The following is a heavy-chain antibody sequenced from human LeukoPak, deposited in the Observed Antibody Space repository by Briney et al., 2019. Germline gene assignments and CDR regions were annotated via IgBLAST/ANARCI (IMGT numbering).Heavy chain of an antibody. J-gene: IGHJ4*02. Sequence: GESLKISCKGSGYSFTSYWIGWVRQMPGKGLEWMGIIHPGDSDTRYSPSFRGQVTFSADKSISTAYLQWSSLKASDTAMYYCARQFRDSSGYYSYYFDYWGQGTLVTVSS. CDR2: IHPGDSDT. CDR3: ARQFRDSSGYYSYYFDY. D-gene: IGHD3-22*01. CDR1: GYSFTSYW. V-gene: IGHV5-51*01.